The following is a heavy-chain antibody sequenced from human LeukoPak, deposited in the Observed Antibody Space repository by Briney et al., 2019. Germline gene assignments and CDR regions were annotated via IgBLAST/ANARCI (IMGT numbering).Heavy chain of an antibody. CDR2: IYSSGTT. J-gene: IGHJ5*02. Sequence: SETLSLTCTVSGGSISNYYWSWIRQPAGKGPEWIGRIYSSGTTIYNPSLKGRVTMSVDTSKNQFSLKLSSVTAADTAVYFCASGSSGYDPWGQGTLVTVSS. V-gene: IGHV4-4*07. CDR1: GGSISNYY. D-gene: IGHD5-12*01. CDR3: ASGSSGYDP.